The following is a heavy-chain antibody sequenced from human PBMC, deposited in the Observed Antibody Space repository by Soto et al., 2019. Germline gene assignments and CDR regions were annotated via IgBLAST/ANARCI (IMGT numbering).Heavy chain of an antibody. D-gene: IGHD5-12*01. CDR2: IIPILGIA. J-gene: IGHJ5*02. CDR3: AAHIVATISPSFDH. V-gene: IGHV1-69*02. CDR1: GGTFSSYT. Sequence: QVQLVQSGAEVKKPGSSVKVSCKASGGTFSSYTISWVRQAPGQGLEWMGRIIPILGIANYAQKFQGRVTIAADKSTSTAYMELSSLRSEDTAVYYCAAHIVATISPSFDHWGQGTLVTVSS.